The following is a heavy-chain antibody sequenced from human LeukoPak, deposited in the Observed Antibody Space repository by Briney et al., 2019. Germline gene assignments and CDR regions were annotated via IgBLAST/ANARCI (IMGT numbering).Heavy chain of an antibody. D-gene: IGHD3-3*01. CDR1: GGSISSYY. CDR2: ISYGGST. CDR3: ARGIFGMVLNAFDL. V-gene: IGHV4-59*01. Sequence: SEALSLTCTVSGGSISSYYWTWIRQPPGRGLEWVGYISYGGSTNYNPSLKSRVTISVDTSTNQFSLKLSSVTAADTAVYYCARGIFGMVLNAFDLWGRGTMVTVSS. J-gene: IGHJ3*01.